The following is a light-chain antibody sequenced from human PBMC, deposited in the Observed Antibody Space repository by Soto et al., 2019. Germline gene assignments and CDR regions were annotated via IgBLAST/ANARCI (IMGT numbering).Light chain of an antibody. J-gene: IGKJ1*01. CDR2: EAA. CDR1: QYIPNY. CDR3: QQSNNYPWT. Sequence: DIQMTQSPSTLSASVGDRVTITCRASQYIPNYLAWYQQKPGEAPKLLIYEAANLESGVPSRFSGSGTGTEFTLTISSLQPDDFATYYCQQSNNYPWTFGHGTRVEI. V-gene: IGKV1-5*03.